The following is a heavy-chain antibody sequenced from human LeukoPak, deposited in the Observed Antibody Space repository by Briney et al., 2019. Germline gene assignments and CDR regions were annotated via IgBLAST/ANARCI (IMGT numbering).Heavy chain of an antibody. J-gene: IGHJ3*01. V-gene: IGHV3-30*18. CDR2: MSYDGSNK. D-gene: IGHD3-10*01. Sequence: GGSLRLSCAASGFSFDSYGMHWVRQAPGKGLEWVAVMSYDGSNKYYADSVKGRFTISRDNSKNTLFLQMNSLRPDDTAVYYCAKDLDGSGTYYNTGQDAFDFWGQGTMVTASS. CDR1: GFSFDSYG. CDR3: AKDLDGSGTYYNTGQDAFDF.